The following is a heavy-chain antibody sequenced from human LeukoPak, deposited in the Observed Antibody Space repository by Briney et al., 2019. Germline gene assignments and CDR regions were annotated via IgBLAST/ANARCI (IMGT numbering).Heavy chain of an antibody. CDR2: IWYDGSNK. CDR1: GFTFSSYG. CDR3: ARDGNKWGPSYFEY. D-gene: IGHD1/OR15-1a*01. Sequence: GGSLRLSCAASGFTFSSYGMHWVRQAPGKGLEWVAVIWYDGSNKHYADSVKGRFTISRDNSKNTLYLQMNSLRAEDTAVYYCARDGNKWGPSYFEYWGQGTLVTVSS. J-gene: IGHJ4*02. V-gene: IGHV3-33*01.